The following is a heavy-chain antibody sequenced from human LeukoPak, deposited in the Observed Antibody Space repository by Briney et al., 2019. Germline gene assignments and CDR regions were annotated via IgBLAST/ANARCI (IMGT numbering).Heavy chain of an antibody. Sequence: SETLSLTCTVSGGSICSYYWSWIRQPPGKGLEWIAYISDIGSINYNPSLKSRVTISLDTSKNQFSLKLSSVTAADTAVYYCAGHHPRNTVDFWGQGTLVTVSS. D-gene: IGHD2/OR15-2a*01. CDR2: ISDIGSI. J-gene: IGHJ4*02. CDR3: AGHHPRNTVDF. CDR1: GGSICSYY. V-gene: IGHV4-59*08.